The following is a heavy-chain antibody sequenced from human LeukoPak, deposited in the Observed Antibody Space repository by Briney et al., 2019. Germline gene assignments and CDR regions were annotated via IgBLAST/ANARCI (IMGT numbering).Heavy chain of an antibody. Sequence: ASVKVSCKASGYTFTGYYMHWVRQAPGQGLEWMRWINPKSGGTNYAQKFQGRVTMARDTSISTAYMELSRLRSDDTAVYYCARAGYSSGWYVSSYFDYWGQGILVTVSS. V-gene: IGHV1-2*02. D-gene: IGHD6-19*01. CDR3: ARAGYSSGWYVSSYFDY. CDR1: GYTFTGYY. J-gene: IGHJ4*02. CDR2: INPKSGGT.